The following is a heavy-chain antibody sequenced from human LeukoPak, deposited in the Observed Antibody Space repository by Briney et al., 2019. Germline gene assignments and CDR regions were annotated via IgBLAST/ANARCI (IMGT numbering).Heavy chain of an antibody. Sequence: SETLSLTCTVSGASISSYYWSWIRQPAGKGLEWIGRSYTSGSTSYNPSLESRVTMSVDTSKNQFSLRVSSVTAADTAVYYCARSLVENTYFNSWGQGSLVTVSS. D-gene: IGHD1-26*01. CDR3: ARSLVENTYFNS. J-gene: IGHJ4*02. V-gene: IGHV4-4*07. CDR2: SYTSGST. CDR1: GASISSYY.